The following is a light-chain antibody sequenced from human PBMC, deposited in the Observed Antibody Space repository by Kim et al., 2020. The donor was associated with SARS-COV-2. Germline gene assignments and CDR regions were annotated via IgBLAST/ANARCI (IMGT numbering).Light chain of an antibody. CDR3: NSRESGVNHVV. Sequence: ALGQNVRITCQGDGLRNYYASWYQQNPGQAPILVLYEKNNRPSGIPDRFSGSSSGNTASLTIIGAQAEDEADYYCNSRESGVNHVVFGGGTKLTVL. J-gene: IGLJ2*01. CDR2: EKN. V-gene: IGLV3-19*01. CDR1: GLRNYY.